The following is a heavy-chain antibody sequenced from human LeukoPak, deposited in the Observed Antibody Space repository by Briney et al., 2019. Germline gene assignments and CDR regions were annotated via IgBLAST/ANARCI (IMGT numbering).Heavy chain of an antibody. CDR2: IYHSGST. D-gene: IGHD6-13*01. V-gene: IGHV4-38-2*01. Sequence: SDTLSLTCAVSGYSISSGYYWAWIRQPPGKGLGWIGSIYHSGSTYYNPSLKSRVTISVDTSKNQFSLKLSSVTAADTAVYYCARRSSSWAFDYWGQGTLVSVSS. CDR3: ARRSSSWAFDY. J-gene: IGHJ4*02. CDR1: GYSISSGYY.